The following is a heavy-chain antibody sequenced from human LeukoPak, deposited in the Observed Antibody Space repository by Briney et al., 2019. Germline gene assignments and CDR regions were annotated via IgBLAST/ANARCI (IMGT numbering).Heavy chain of an antibody. CDR3: ARGRPVDC. V-gene: IGHV3-48*01. CDR1: GFTFSTHN. J-gene: IGHJ4*02. Sequence: PGGSLRLSCSASGFTFSTHNMNWVRQAPRKGLEWVSYISSSSSTIYYTDSVKGRFTISRDNAKNSLYLQMNSLRAEDTAVYYCARGRPVDCWGQGTPVTVSS. CDR2: ISSSSSTI.